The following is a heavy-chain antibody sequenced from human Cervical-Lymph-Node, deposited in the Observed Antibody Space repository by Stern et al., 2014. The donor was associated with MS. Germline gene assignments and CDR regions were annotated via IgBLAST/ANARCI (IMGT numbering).Heavy chain of an antibody. Sequence: QVQLQQWGAGLLKPSETLSLTCAVYGGSFSGYYWSWIRQPPGKGLEWIGEINHSGSTNYNPSLKSRVTISVDTSKTQFSLKRSSVTAADTAVYYCARRYYDSSGYLPYYFDYWGQGTLVTVSS. D-gene: IGHD3-22*01. CDR2: INHSGST. J-gene: IGHJ4*02. CDR3: ARRYYDSSGYLPYYFDY. CDR1: GGSFSGYY. V-gene: IGHV4-34*01.